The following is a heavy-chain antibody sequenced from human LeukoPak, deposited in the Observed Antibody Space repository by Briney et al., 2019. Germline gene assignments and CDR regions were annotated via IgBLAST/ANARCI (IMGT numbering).Heavy chain of an antibody. CDR2: ISGSGGST. J-gene: IGHJ5*02. D-gene: IGHD2-15*01. CDR1: GFTFSSYA. Sequence: GGSLRLSCAASGFTFSSYAMSWVRQAPGKGLEWVSAISGSGGSTYYADSVKGRFTISRDNSKNTLYLQMNSLRAEDTAVYYCAKAYGSGGRCYGNWFDPWGQGTLVTVSS. V-gene: IGHV3-23*01. CDR3: AKAYGSGGRCYGNWFDP.